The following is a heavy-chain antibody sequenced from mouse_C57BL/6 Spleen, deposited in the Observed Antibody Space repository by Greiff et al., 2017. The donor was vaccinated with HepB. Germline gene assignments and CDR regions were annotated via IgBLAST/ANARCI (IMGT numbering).Heavy chain of an antibody. D-gene: IGHD1-3*01. CDR3: TRPSSYNWFAY. Sequence: EVMLVESGEGLVKPGGSLKLSCAASGFTFSSYAMSWVRQTPGKRLEWVAYISSGGDYIYYADTVKGRFTISRENARNTLYLQMSRLKSEDTAMYYCTRPSSYNWFAYWGQGTLVTVSA. J-gene: IGHJ3*01. CDR1: GFTFSSYA. V-gene: IGHV5-9-1*02. CDR2: ISSGGDYI.